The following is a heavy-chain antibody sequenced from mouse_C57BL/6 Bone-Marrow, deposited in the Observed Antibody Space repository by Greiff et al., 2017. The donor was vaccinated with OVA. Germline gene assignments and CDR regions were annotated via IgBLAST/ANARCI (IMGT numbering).Heavy chain of an antibody. D-gene: IGHD1-1*01. CDR1: GYTFTSYW. V-gene: IGHV1-55*01. CDR2: IYPGSGIT. Sequence: QFQLQQPGAELVKPGASVRLSCKASGYTFTSYWITWVRRRPGQGLDWIGDIYPGSGITNYNEKFKSKATLTLDPSSSTAYMQLSSLTSEDSAVYYCARDYGSSYGAYWGQGTLVTVSA. J-gene: IGHJ3*01. CDR3: ARDYGSSYGAY.